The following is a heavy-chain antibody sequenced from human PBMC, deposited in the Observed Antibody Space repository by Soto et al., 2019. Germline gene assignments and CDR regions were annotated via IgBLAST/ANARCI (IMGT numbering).Heavy chain of an antibody. V-gene: IGHV3-23*01. CDR1: GSTFSNYA. D-gene: IGHD6-19*01. Sequence: GGSLRLSCAASGSTFSNYAMNWVRQAPGKGLEWVSAISGSGGSTYYADSVKGRFTISRDNSKNTLFLQVNSLRAEDTAVYYCAKDYSSGWDPWFDPWGQGTLVTVSS. CDR2: ISGSGGST. J-gene: IGHJ5*02. CDR3: AKDYSSGWDPWFDP.